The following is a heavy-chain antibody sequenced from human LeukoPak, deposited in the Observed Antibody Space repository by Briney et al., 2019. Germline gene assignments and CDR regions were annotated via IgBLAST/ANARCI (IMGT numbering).Heavy chain of an antibody. CDR2: IYSGGRT. D-gene: IGHD5-18*01. V-gene: IGHV3-53*01. CDR1: GFTVSTNY. Sequence: GGSLRLSCAASGFTVSTNYMSWVRQAPGKGLEWVSVIYSGGRTYYADSVKGRFTISRDNSKNTLYLQMNRLRVEDTAVYYCARENGHTYGYVFFDFWGQGTLVTVSS. J-gene: IGHJ4*02. CDR3: ARENGHTYGYVFFDF.